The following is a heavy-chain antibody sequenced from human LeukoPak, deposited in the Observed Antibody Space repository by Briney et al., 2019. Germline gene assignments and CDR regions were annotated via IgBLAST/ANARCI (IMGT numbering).Heavy chain of an antibody. CDR1: GGSISSYC. J-gene: IGHJ4*02. CDR2: IYYTGST. V-gene: IGHV4-59*01. CDR3: ARDPPGGSSLDY. Sequence: SETLSLTCTVSGGSISSYCWSWIRQPPGKGLEWIGYIYYTGSTNYNPSLKSRVTISVDTSKNQFSLKLSSVTAADTAVYYCARDPPGGSSLDYWGRGTLVTVSS. D-gene: IGHD6-13*01.